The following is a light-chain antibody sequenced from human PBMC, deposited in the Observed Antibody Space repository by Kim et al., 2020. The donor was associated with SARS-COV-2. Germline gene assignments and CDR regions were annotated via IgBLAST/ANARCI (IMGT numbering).Light chain of an antibody. CDR1: SSNIGAGYD. V-gene: IGLV1-40*01. J-gene: IGLJ1*01. CDR2: GNS. CDR3: QSYDSSLSDSV. Sequence: RVTISCTGGSSNIGAGYDVHWYQQLPGTAPKLLIYGNSNRPSGVPDRFSGSKSGTSASLAITGLQAEDEADYYCQSYDSSLSDSVFGTGTKVTVL.